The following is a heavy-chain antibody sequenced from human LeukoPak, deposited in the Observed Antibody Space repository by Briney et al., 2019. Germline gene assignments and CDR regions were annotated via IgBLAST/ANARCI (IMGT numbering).Heavy chain of an antibody. CDR1: GFTFSSYE. CDR2: ISSSGSTT. V-gene: IGHV3-48*03. Sequence: GGSLRLSCAASGFTFSSYEMNWVRQAPGRGLEWVSYISSSGSTTYYTDSVKGRFTLSRDNAKNSLYLQMNSLRDEDTAVYYCARARYYFDYWGQGTLVTVSS. CDR3: ARARYYFDY. J-gene: IGHJ4*02.